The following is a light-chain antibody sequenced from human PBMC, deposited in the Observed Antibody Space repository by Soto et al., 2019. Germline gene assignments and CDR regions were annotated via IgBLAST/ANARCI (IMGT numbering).Light chain of an antibody. Sequence: QSALTQPRSVSGSPGQSVTISCTGTSSDVGGYNYVSWYQQLPDKAPKLMIYDVRKRPSGVPDRFSGSKSGNTASLTISGLQAEDEADYYCCSYAGSDAYVFGSGTKVTVL. J-gene: IGLJ1*01. V-gene: IGLV2-11*01. CDR2: DVR. CDR3: CSYAGSDAYV. CDR1: SSDVGGYNY.